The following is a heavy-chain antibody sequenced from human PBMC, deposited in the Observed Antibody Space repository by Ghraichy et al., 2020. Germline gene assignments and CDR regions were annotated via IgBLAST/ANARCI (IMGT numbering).Heavy chain of an antibody. D-gene: IGHD3-10*01. V-gene: IGHV3-23*01. CDR1: GFTFSSYA. Sequence: GGSLRLSCTASGFTFSSYAMTWVRQAPGKGLEWVSTISGSVGITYYTDSVKGRFTISRDNSKNTLYLQMNSLRAEDTAVYYCAKRYSGSYYPNMAFDYWGQGTLVTVSS. CDR2: ISGSVGIT. CDR3: AKRYSGSYYPNMAFDY. J-gene: IGHJ4*02.